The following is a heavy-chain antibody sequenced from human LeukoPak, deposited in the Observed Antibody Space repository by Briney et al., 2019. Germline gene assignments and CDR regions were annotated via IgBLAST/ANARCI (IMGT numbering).Heavy chain of an antibody. CDR1: GFTFSTYA. V-gene: IGHV3-23*01. CDR2: IGSSGYTT. Sequence: GGSLRLSCAASGFTFSTYAMSWVRQAPGKGLDWVSGIGSSGYTTNYADSVKGRFTISRDNSKNTLYLQMNSLRAEDTAVYYCAKEGYGDYSYYMDVWGKGTTVTVSS. CDR3: AKEGYGDYSYYMDV. J-gene: IGHJ6*03. D-gene: IGHD4-17*01.